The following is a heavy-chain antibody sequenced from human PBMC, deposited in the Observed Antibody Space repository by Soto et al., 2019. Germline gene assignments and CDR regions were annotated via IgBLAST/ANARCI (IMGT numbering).Heavy chain of an antibody. J-gene: IGHJ6*02. CDR2: INPTGGST. V-gene: IGHV1-46*01. Sequence: ASVKVSCKASGYTFTNYYMHWVRQAPGQGLEWVGIINPTGGSTTYAQKFQGRVTMTRDTSTSTVYMELSSLRSEDTAVYYCARGGWLSTFGMDLWGQGTTVTVSS. D-gene: IGHD3-22*01. CDR3: ARGGWLSTFGMDL. CDR1: GYTFTNYY.